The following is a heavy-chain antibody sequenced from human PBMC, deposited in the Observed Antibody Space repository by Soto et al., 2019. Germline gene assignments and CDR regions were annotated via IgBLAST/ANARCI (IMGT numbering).Heavy chain of an antibody. CDR3: ARFINSHLYYYDSSGYLDWYFDL. Sequence: QVQLQELGPGLVKPSQTLSLTCTVSGGSISSGDYYWSWIRQPPGKGLEWIGYIYYSGSTYYNPSLKSRVTISVDTSKNQFSLKLSSVTAADTAVYYCARFINSHLYYYDSSGYLDWYFDLWGRGTLVTVSS. CDR1: GGSISSGDYY. J-gene: IGHJ2*01. CDR2: IYYSGST. D-gene: IGHD3-22*01. V-gene: IGHV4-30-4*01.